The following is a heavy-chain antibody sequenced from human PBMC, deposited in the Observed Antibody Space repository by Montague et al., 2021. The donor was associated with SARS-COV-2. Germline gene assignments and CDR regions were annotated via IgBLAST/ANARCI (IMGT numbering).Heavy chain of an antibody. CDR1: GGSISSGGYY. CDR2: INHSGST. D-gene: IGHD3-10*01. V-gene: IGHV4-39*07. Sequence: SETLSLTCTVSGGSISSGGYYRSWIRQPPGKGLEWIREINHSGSTNYNPSLKSRVTMSVDTSKNQFSLKLSSVTAADTAVYYCARGARQGYGFRLGSFDSWGQGTLVTVSS. CDR3: ARGARQGYGFRLGSFDS. J-gene: IGHJ4*02.